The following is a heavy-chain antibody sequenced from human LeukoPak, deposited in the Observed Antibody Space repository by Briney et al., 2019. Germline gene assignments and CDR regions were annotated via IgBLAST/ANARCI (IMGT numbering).Heavy chain of an antibody. Sequence: ASVKVSCKASGYSFNKFGISWVRQAPRQGLEWMGWISGHSGKTDSAEKLQDRVTMTTDNSTGTAYLELRSLRSDDTAVYFCVRVGSAYGDPLEFDLWGQGTLVTVSS. V-gene: IGHV1-18*01. CDR3: VRVGSAYGDPLEFDL. D-gene: IGHD2-21*01. CDR1: GYSFNKFG. J-gene: IGHJ5*02. CDR2: ISGHSGKT.